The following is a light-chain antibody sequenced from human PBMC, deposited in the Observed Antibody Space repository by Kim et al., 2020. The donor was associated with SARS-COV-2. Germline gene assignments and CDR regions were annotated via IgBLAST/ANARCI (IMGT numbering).Light chain of an antibody. CDR3: QVWDSSSAHVV. CDR2: DDS. V-gene: IGLV3-21*03. Sequence: PRKTAGIHGGRNTIGSKSVHWYQQTPGQAPVLHIYDDSDRPSGIPERFSGSKSGNTATLTISRVEAGDEADYYCQVWDSSSAHVVFGGGTKLTVL. CDR1: TIGSKS. J-gene: IGLJ2*01.